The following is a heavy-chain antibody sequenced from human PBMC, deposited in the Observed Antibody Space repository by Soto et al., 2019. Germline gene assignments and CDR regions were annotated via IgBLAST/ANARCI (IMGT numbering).Heavy chain of an antibody. CDR2: ISYDGSNK. CDR3: AKDSSAWSIRYFQN. CDR1: GFTFSNYG. D-gene: IGHD6-19*01. Sequence: QVQLVESGGGVVQPGRSLRLSCAASGFTFSNYGMHWVRQAPGKGLEWVAVISYDGSNKYYADSVKGRFTISRDNSKNTLYLQMNSLRAEDTAVYYCAKDSSAWSIRYFQNWGQGTTVTVSS. J-gene: IGHJ1*01. V-gene: IGHV3-30*18.